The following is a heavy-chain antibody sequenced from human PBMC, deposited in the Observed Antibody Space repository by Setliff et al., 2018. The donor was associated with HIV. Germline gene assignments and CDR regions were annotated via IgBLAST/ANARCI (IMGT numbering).Heavy chain of an antibody. CDR3: AKSSPSIGYISDH. D-gene: IGHD5-12*01. V-gene: IGHV4-59*03. CDR2: ISPTGST. J-gene: IGHJ4*02. CDR1: GASISSYY. Sequence: PSETLSLTCSVSGASISSYYWSWIRQPPGKGLEWIGYISPTGSTNYNPSLKSRVTISTDTSKNQFSLNVRSVTAADTAVYFCAKSSPSIGYISDHWGQGTLVTVSS.